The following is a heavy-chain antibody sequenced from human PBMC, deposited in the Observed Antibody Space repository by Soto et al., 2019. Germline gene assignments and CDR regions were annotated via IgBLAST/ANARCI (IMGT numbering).Heavy chain of an antibody. V-gene: IGHV1-69*12. CDR3: PLAPTVIPAHMDV. J-gene: IGHJ6*02. CDR2: IIPIFGTT. CDR1: GGTFSSYA. Sequence: QVQLVQSGAEVKKPGSSVKVSCKASGGTFSSYAISWVRQAPGQGLEWMGGIIPIFGTTNYAQKFQGRVTITADESTSTAHREQSSLRSEDTAVYYCPLAPTVIPAHMDVWGQGTTVTVSS. D-gene: IGHD3-16*02.